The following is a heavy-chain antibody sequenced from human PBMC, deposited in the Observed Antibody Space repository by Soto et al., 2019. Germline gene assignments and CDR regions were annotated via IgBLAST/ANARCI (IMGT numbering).Heavy chain of an antibody. CDR3: VRGDNWNDEASDY. Sequence: QVQLVESGGGVVQPGRSLRLSCAASGFMFSNHDMHWVRQAPGKGLEWVAVIWSDGNNRYYEDSVKGRFTISRDNSKNTVYLQMNSLGAEDTAVYYCVRGDNWNDEASDYWGQGTLVTVSS. CDR1: GFMFSNHD. J-gene: IGHJ4*02. D-gene: IGHD1-1*01. V-gene: IGHV3-33*01. CDR2: IWSDGNNR.